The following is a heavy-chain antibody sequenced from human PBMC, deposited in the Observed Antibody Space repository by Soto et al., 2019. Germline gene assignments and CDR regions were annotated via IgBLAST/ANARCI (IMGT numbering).Heavy chain of an antibody. Sequence: EVQLVESGGGLVKWGGSLRLSCASSGFTFASYNMLWVRQAPGKGLEWVAAISGNSDYIYYADSLKGRFTVSRDNPKKSVSLDMTILRDEGTAVYYCARGGRAERQTAGDNYYYYALAVGGQGTAVTVSS. CDR1: GFTFASYN. D-gene: IGHD3-16*01. J-gene: IGHJ6*02. V-gene: IGHV3-21*01. CDR3: ARGGRAERQTAGDNYYYYALAV. CDR2: ISGNSDYI.